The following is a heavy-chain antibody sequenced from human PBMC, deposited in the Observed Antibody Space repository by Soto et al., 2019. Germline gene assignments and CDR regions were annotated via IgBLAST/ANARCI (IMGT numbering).Heavy chain of an antibody. J-gene: IGHJ5*02. CDR2: ISYDGSNK. CDR1: GFTFSSYG. D-gene: IGHD3-16*01. Sequence: PGGSLRLSCAASGFTFSSYGMHWVRQAPGKGLEWVAVISYDGSNKYYADSVKGRFTISRDNSKNTLYLQMNSLRAEDTAVYYCAKDLTGYVFNWFDPWGQGTLVTVSS. V-gene: IGHV3-30*18. CDR3: AKDLTGYVFNWFDP.